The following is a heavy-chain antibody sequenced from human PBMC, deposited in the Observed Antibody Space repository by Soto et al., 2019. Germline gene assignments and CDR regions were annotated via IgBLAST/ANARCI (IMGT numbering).Heavy chain of an antibody. Sequence: GGSLRLSCAASGVTFTSYAMNWVRQAPGKGLEWVSVISAISGSTYYADSVKGRFTISRDNSKNTLYLQMNSLRAEDTAVYYCAKARYDSQRDPYYYYGMDVWGHGTTVTVSS. CDR2: ISAISGST. D-gene: IGHD3-3*01. V-gene: IGHV3-23*01. CDR1: GVTFTSYA. J-gene: IGHJ6*02. CDR3: AKARYDSQRDPYYYYGMDV.